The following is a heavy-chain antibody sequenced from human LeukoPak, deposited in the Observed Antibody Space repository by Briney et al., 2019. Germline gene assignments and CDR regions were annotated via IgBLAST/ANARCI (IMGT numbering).Heavy chain of an antibody. CDR1: GYTFTSYG. CDR3: AREGAYYGSGTNQYFDY. D-gene: IGHD3-10*01. CDR2: ISAYNGNT. J-gene: IGHJ4*02. V-gene: IGHV1-18*01. Sequence: ASVKVSCKASGYTFTSYGISWVRQAPRQGLEWMGWISAYNGNTNYAQKLQGRVTMTTDTSTSTAYMELRSLRSDDTAVYYCAREGAYYGSGTNQYFDYWGQGTLVTVPS.